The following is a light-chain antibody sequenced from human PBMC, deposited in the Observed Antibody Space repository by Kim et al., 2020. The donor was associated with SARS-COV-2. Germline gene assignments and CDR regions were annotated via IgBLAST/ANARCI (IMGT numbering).Light chain of an antibody. CDR1: QGISSY. V-gene: IGKV1-8*01. J-gene: IGKJ3*01. CDR2: AAS. Sequence: SASTGDRVTITGQASQGISSYYAWYQQKPGEAPKLLIYAASTLQSGVPLRFSGSGSGTDFTLTISCLQSEDVATYYCQQYYSYPSFGPGTKVDIK. CDR3: QQYYSYPS.